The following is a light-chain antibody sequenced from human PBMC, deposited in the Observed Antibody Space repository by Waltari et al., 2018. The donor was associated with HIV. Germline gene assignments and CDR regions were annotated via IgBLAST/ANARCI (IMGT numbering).Light chain of an antibody. Sequence: SYELTQPPSVSVSPGQTARITCSGDILPKQYAYWYQQKPGQDPMVVVYKESVRPSGIADRVSVFRSGIMVRFTISGVPADDEADDYCQSADSSGTYVVCGGGTQLTVL. CDR1: ILPKQY. CDR3: QSADSSGTYVV. J-gene: IGLJ7*01. CDR2: KES. V-gene: IGLV3-25*03.